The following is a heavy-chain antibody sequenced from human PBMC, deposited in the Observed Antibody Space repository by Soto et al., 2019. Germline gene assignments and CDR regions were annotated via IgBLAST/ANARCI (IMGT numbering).Heavy chain of an antibody. CDR3: AKGHPPYSSSWYQFEY. Sequence: PGGSLRLSCAASGFTFSSYAMSWVRQAPGKGLEWVSAISGSGGSTYYADSVKGRFTISRDNSKNTLYLQMNSLRAEDTAVYYCAKGHPPYSSSWYQFEYWGQGTLVTGSS. CDR1: GFTFSSYA. D-gene: IGHD6-13*01. J-gene: IGHJ4*02. V-gene: IGHV3-23*01. CDR2: ISGSGGST.